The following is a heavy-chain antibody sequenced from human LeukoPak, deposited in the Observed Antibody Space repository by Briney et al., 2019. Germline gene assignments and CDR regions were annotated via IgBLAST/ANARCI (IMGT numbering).Heavy chain of an antibody. J-gene: IGHJ6*03. V-gene: IGHV3-23*01. CDR3: AKASRFGYSYGPREYFYYMDV. CDR1: GFTFSSYG. CDR2: ISGRSSST. Sequence: GGSLRLSCAASGFTFSSYGMNWVRQAPGKGLEWVSGISGRSSSTYYADSVKGRFTISRDNSKNTLYLQMNSLRAEDTAVYYCAKASRFGYSYGPREYFYYMDVWGKGTTVTISS. D-gene: IGHD5-18*01.